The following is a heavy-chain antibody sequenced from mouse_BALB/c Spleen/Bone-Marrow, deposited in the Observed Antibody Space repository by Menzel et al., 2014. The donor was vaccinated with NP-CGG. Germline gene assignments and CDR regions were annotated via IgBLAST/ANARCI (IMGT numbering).Heavy chain of an antibody. D-gene: IGHD1-2*01. CDR3: ARDIGLRLRFAY. CDR2: IRNKAIGYTT. CDR1: GFTFTDYY. V-gene: IGHV7-3*02. Sequence: EVKLVESGGGLVQPGGSLRLSCATSGFTFTDYYMSWVRQPPGKALEWLVFIRNKAIGYTTEYSASVKGRFTISRDNSQSILYLQMNTLRAEDSATYYCARDIGLRLRFAYWGQGTLVTVSA. J-gene: IGHJ3*01.